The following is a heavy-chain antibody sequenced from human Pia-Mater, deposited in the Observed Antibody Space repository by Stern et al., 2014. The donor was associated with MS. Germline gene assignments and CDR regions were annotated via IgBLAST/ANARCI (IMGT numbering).Heavy chain of an antibody. J-gene: IGHJ4*02. CDR1: GGSISNYY. CDR2: IYYSGST. D-gene: IGHD6-13*01. V-gene: IGHV4-59*01. CDR3: ARGSRASSSWYPYYFDY. Sequence: QVQLVQSGPGLVKPSETLSLTCTFSGGSISNYYWSWIRQPPGKGLEWIGYIYYSGSTNYNPSLKSRVTISVDTSKNQFSLKLSSVTAADTAVYYCARGSRASSSWYPYYFDYWGQGTLVTVSS.